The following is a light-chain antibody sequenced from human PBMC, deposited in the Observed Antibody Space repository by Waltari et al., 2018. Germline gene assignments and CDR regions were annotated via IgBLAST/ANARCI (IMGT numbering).Light chain of an antibody. J-gene: IGKJ4*01. CDR1: QSISSN. CDR3: QQYNNWPPLT. Sequence: IILTQSPATLSVSPGGTATLSCRASQSISSNLAWYQQKPGQIPRLLMYGASTRASGVPGMFSGSGSGTEFTLTISSLQSEDFAVYYCQQYNNWPPLTFGGGTKVEI. CDR2: GAS. V-gene: IGKV3-15*01.